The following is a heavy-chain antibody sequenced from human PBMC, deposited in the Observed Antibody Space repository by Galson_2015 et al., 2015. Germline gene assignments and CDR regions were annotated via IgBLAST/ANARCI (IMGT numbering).Heavy chain of an antibody. V-gene: IGHV5-51*01. D-gene: IGHD4-11*01. CDR1: GYSFSHYW. Sequence: QSGAEVKKPGESLKISCKGSGYSFSHYWIAWVRQRPGKGLECMGIIYPEGSDTRYSPSFEGHVTVSADKSTDTAYLQWSSLKASDSATYYCAKSRTTVNPTNDGFEIWGQGTMVTVTS. CDR2: IYPEGSDT. J-gene: IGHJ3*02. CDR3: AKSRTTVNPTNDGFEI.